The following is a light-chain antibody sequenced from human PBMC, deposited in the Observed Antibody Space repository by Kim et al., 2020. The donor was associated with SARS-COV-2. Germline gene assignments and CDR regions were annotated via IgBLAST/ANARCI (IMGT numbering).Light chain of an antibody. Sequence: VAPGKTARITCGGNNIGRKSINWYQHKPGQAPVLVIYYDSDRPPGVSERFSASNSGNTATLAISSVEPGDEADYYCQVWENTLRTFGGGTQLTVL. CDR1: NIGRKS. CDR2: YDS. CDR3: QVWENTLRT. V-gene: IGLV3-21*01. J-gene: IGLJ2*01.